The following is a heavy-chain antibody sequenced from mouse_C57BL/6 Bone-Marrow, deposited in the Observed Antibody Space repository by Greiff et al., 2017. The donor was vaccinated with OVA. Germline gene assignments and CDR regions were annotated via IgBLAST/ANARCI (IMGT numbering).Heavy chain of an antibody. CDR2: IHPNSGST. CDR3: ARPYDYDRDYYAMDY. Sequence: QVQLQQPGAELVKPGASVKLSCKASGYTFTSYWMHWVKQRPGQGLEWIGMIHPNSGSTNYNEKFKSKATLTVDKSSSTAYMQLSSLTSEDSAVYYCARPYDYDRDYYAMDYWGLGTSVTVSS. D-gene: IGHD2-4*01. J-gene: IGHJ4*01. V-gene: IGHV1-64*01. CDR1: GYTFTSYW.